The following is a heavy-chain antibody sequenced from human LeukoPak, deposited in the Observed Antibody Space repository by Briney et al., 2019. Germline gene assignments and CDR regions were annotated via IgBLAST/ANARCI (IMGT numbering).Heavy chain of an antibody. CDR1: GFTFSSYS. Sequence: PGGSLRLSCAASGFTFSSYSMNWVRQAPGKGLEWVSSISSSSSYIYYADSVKGRFTISRDNAKNSLYLQMNSLRAEDTAVYYCARDDGFEVPAAIRSPDYWGQGTLVTVSS. CDR2: ISSSSSYI. CDR3: ARDDGFEVPAAIRSPDY. V-gene: IGHV3-21*01. J-gene: IGHJ4*02. D-gene: IGHD2-2*02.